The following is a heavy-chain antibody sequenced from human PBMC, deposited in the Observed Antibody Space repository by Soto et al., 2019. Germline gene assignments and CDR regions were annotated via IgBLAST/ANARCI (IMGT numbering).Heavy chain of an antibody. D-gene: IGHD3-16*01. CDR2: IYNSGNS. CDR3: ARGSGGVAGPSYLDD. J-gene: IGHJ4*02. Sequence: QVQLQESGPGLVQPSQTLSLYCSVSGASINSGGSYWTWIRQHPGKGMEWIGYIYNSGNSFYNPSLKSRVTRSVDTSKIQFSLTVTSVTDADTAFYYCARGSGGVAGPSYLDDWGQGTLVTVSS. V-gene: IGHV4-31*03. CDR1: GASINSGGSY.